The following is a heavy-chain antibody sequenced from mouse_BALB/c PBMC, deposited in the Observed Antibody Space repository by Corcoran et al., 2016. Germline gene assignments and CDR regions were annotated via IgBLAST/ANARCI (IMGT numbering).Heavy chain of an antibody. CDR1: GYTFINHD. V-gene: IGHV1-84*02. CDR2: MNSNSGNT. J-gene: IGHJ1*02. CDR3: MRGSGQDGRDWFDP. D-gene: IGHD6-1*01. Sequence: QVQLVQSGAEVKKPGASVKVSCKASGYTFINHDINWVRQATGQGLEWMGWMNSNSGNTGYAQMFQGRVTMTRDTSIDTAYLELSSLRYDDTAVYFCMRGSGQDGRDWFDPWGQGTAVIVSS.